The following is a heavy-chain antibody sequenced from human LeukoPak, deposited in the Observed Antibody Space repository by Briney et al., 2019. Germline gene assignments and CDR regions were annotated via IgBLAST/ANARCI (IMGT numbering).Heavy chain of an antibody. V-gene: IGHV1-2*02. J-gene: IGHJ6*02. CDR2: INPNSGGT. D-gene: IGHD3-10*01. CDR1: GYTFTGYY. Sequence: ASVKVPCKASGYTFTGYYMHWVRQAPGQGLEWMGWINPNSGGTNYAQKFQGRVTMTRDTSISTAYMELSRLRSDDTAVYYCARDYYGSGSYYFHYYYGMDVWGQGTTVTVSS. CDR3: ARDYYGSGSYYFHYYYGMDV.